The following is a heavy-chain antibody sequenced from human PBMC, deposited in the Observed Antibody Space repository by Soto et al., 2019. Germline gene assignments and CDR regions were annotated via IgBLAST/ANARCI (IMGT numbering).Heavy chain of an antibody. V-gene: IGHV3-23*01. Sequence: GGSLRLSCAASGFTFSSYAMSWVRQAPGKGLEWVSAISGSGGSTYYADSVKGRFTISRDNSKNTLYLQMNSLRAEDTAVYYCAKDREYYDSSGYYPNLDYRGQGTLVTVSS. CDR3: AKDREYYDSSGYYPNLDY. CDR2: ISGSGGST. CDR1: GFTFSSYA. J-gene: IGHJ4*02. D-gene: IGHD3-22*01.